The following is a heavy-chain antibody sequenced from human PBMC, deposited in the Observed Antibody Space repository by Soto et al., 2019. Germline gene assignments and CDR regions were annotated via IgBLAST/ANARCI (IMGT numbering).Heavy chain of an antibody. CDR2: INAGNGNT. Sequence: ASVKVSCKASGYTFTSYAMHWVRQAHGQRLEWMGWINAGNGNTKYTQKFQGRVTITRDTSASTAYMELSSLRSEDTAVYYCAKHCALAVAHSWCDPRGQVTLVIV. CDR3: AKHCALAVAHSWCDP. D-gene: IGHD6-19*01. J-gene: IGHJ5*02. CDR1: GYTFTSYA. V-gene: IGHV1-3*01.